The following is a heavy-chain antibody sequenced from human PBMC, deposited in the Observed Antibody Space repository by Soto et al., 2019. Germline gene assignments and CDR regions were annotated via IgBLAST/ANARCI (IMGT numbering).Heavy chain of an antibody. CDR2: IYYSGST. J-gene: IGHJ3*02. D-gene: IGHD4-4*01. Sequence: SETLSLTCTVSGGSISSSSYYWGWIRQPPGKGLEWIGNIYYSGSTYYNPSLKSRVTISVDTSKNQFSLKLSSVTAADTAVYYCARHLMTTVTTADAFDIWGQGTMVTVSS. V-gene: IGHV4-39*01. CDR1: GGSISSSSYY. CDR3: ARHLMTTVTTADAFDI.